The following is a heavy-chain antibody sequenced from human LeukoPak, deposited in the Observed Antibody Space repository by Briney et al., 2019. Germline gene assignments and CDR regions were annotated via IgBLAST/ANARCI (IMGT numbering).Heavy chain of an antibody. J-gene: IGHJ6*02. CDR3: AKSYYAGDYYGMDV. V-gene: IGHV3-43*02. Sequence: PGGSLRLSCAASGFTFDDYAMHWVRQAPGKGLEWVSLISGDGGSTYHADSVKGRFTISRDNSKNSLYLQMNSLRTEDTALYYCAKSYYAGDYYGMDVWGQGTTVTVSS. D-gene: IGHD1-26*01. CDR1: GFTFDDYA. CDR2: ISGDGGST.